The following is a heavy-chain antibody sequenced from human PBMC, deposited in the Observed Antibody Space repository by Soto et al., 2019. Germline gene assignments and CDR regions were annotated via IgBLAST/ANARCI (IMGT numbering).Heavy chain of an antibody. V-gene: IGHV2-26*04. Sequence: QVTVKESGPVLVEPTETLTLTCTVSGFSFSNAGLGVSWIRQPPGKALEWLAHIFSNDEKSYSTSLKSRLTISKDTSKSQVVLIMTNMDSVDTATYYCASTYSASWYWFDPWGQGTLFTVST. D-gene: IGHD6-13*01. J-gene: IGHJ5*02. CDR2: IFSNDEK. CDR3: ASTYSASWYWFDP. CDR1: GFSFSNAGLG.